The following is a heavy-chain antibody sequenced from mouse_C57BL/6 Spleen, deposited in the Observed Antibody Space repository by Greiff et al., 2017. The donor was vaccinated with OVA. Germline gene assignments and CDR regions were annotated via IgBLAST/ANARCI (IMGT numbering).Heavy chain of an antibody. J-gene: IGHJ2*01. V-gene: IGHV5-6*01. CDR1: GFTFSSYG. D-gene: IGHD2-5*01. CDR3: ALSNPPLDY. CDR2: ISSGGSYT. Sequence: EVQLVESGGDLVKPGGSLKLSCAASGFTFSSYGMSWVRQTPDKRLEWVATISSGGSYTYYPDSVKGRFTISRDNAKNTLYLQMSSLKSEDTAMYYCALSNPPLDYWGQGTTLTVSS.